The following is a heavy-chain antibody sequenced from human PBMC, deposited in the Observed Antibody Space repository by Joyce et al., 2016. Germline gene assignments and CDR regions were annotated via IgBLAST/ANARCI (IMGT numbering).Heavy chain of an antibody. CDR1: GYRFTIYW. D-gene: IGHD1-1*01. V-gene: IGHV5-51*01. Sequence: EVQLVQSGAEVKKLGESRKISCKASGYRFTIYWIAWVRQMPGKGLECMGVVYPGDSDTTYSPSFRGHVTISADNSISTAYLQWSSLKASDTAMYYCARPIVTTGSDALDIWGQGTMVTVSS. CDR3: ARPIVTTGSDALDI. J-gene: IGHJ3*02. CDR2: VYPGDSDT.